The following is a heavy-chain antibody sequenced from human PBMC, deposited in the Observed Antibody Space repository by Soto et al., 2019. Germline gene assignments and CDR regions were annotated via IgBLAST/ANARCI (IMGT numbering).Heavy chain of an antibody. CDR2: IFIDGTT. CDR1: GFSVRSSQ. J-gene: IGHJ5*02. Sequence: PGGSLRLSCAASGFSVRSSQMSWVRQAPGKGLEWVSLIFIDGTTYYGVSVKRRFTISRDSARNTLYLQMNGLRVDGSAVYYCARVGPYESGTYMFRYDRFDPRGQGSQVTVSS. D-gene: IGHD3-10*01. CDR3: ARVGPYESGTYMFRYDRFDP. V-gene: IGHV3-53*01.